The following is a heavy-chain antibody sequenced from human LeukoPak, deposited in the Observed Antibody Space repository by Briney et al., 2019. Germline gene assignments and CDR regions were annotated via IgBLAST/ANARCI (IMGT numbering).Heavy chain of an antibody. D-gene: IGHD3-22*01. V-gene: IGHV3-23*01. CDR3: AKGITMIVVARSMDV. CDR1: GFTFSSYA. Sequence: PGGSLRLSCAASGFTFSSYAMSWVRQAPGKGQEWVSAISGSGGSTYYADSVKGRFTISRDNSKNTLYLQMNSLRAEDTAVYYCAKGITMIVVARSMDVWGKGTTVTVSS. CDR2: ISGSGGST. J-gene: IGHJ6*04.